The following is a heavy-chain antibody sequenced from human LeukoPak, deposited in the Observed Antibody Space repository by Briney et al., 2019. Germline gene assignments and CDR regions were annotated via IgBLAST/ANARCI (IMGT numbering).Heavy chain of an antibody. D-gene: IGHD2-2*01. Sequence: GGSLRLSCAASGFTFSSYWMSWVRQAPGKGLEWVANTKQDGSEKYYVDSVKGRFTISRDNAKNSLYLQMNSLRAEDTAVYYCASSYCSSTSCSDYWGQGTLVTVSS. J-gene: IGHJ4*02. CDR2: TKQDGSEK. V-gene: IGHV3-7*03. CDR1: GFTFSSYW. CDR3: ASSYCSSTSCSDY.